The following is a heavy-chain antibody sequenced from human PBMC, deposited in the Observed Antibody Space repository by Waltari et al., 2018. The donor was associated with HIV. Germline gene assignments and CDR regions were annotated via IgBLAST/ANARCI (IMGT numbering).Heavy chain of an antibody. CDR2: INCDTGAT. CDR1: GYTFTTHY. J-gene: IGHJ4*02. V-gene: IGHV1-2*02. CDR3: ARRKSSSSRAFDS. D-gene: IGHD2-2*01. Sequence: QVQLVQSGAEVKKSGASVRVPCTASGYTFTTHYIHWVRQAPGQGLEWMGWINCDTGATQYAQRFQGRVTMTRDTSITSAYMELSRLKTDDTALYFCARRKSSSSRAFDSWGQGTLVTVSS.